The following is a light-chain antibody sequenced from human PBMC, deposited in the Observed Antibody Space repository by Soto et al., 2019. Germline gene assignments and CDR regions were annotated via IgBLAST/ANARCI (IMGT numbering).Light chain of an antibody. Sequence: IQMTQSPSSLSSSVGDRVTITCRASQGISSALAWYQQKPGKAPKLLIYDASSLESGVPSRFSGSGSATDFTLTISRLQPEDFATYYCQQFNNYASLTFGGGTKVDIK. J-gene: IGKJ4*01. CDR3: QQFNNYASLT. CDR2: DAS. V-gene: IGKV1D-13*01. CDR1: QGISSA.